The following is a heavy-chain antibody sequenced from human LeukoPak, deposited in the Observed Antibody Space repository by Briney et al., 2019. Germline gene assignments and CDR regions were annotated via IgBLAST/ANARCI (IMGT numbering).Heavy chain of an antibody. CDR2: ISATGGRT. CDR3: AKEGRGWLTIGPFDY. V-gene: IGHV3-23*01. J-gene: IGHJ4*02. D-gene: IGHD5-24*01. Sequence: GGSLRLSCAASGFTFDTYAMSWVRQAPGKGLEWVSVISATGGRTYYADSVRGRFTISRDNSKNTLYLQMNSLRAEDTAVYYCAKEGRGWLTIGPFDYWGQGTLDSLSS. CDR1: GFTFDTYA.